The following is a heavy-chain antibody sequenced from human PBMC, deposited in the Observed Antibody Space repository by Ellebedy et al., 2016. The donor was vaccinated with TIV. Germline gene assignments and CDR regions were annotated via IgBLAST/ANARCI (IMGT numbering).Heavy chain of an antibody. CDR1: GGSISSSGYY. CDR3: ASRWEGFDY. Sequence: SETLSLXCTVSGGSISSSGYYWGWIRQPPGKGLEWIGTIYYSGSTYYNPSLKSRVSISVDKSKNQFSLKLSSVTAADTAVYYCASRWEGFDYWGQGTLVTVSS. D-gene: IGHD1-26*01. J-gene: IGHJ4*02. CDR2: IYYSGST. V-gene: IGHV4-39*07.